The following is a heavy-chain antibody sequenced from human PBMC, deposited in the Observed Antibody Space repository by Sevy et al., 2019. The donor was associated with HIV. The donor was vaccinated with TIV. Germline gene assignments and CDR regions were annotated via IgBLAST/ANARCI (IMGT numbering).Heavy chain of an antibody. V-gene: IGHV3-23*01. J-gene: IGHJ4*02. Sequence: GGSLRLSCAASGFTFSSYAMSWVRQAPGKGLEWVSAISGSGGSTYYADSVKGRVTISRDNSKNTLYLQMNSLRAEDTAVYYCAKDRGKYYGSDFDYWGQGTLVTVSS. CDR2: ISGSGGST. CDR1: GFTFSSYA. CDR3: AKDRGKYYGSDFDY. D-gene: IGHD3-10*01.